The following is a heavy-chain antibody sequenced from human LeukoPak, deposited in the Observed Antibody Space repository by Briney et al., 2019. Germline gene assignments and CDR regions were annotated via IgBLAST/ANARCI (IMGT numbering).Heavy chain of an antibody. J-gene: IGHJ4*02. CDR3: ARGQFLYSTGWPSTIRFDY. CDR1: GGSISSYY. D-gene: IGHD6-19*01. Sequence: SETLSLTCTVSGGSISSYYWSWIRQPAGKGLEWIGRIYTSGSITYNPSLKSRVTMSVDTSKNQFSLKLSSVTAADTAVYYCARGQFLYSTGWPSTIRFDYWGQGALVTVSS. CDR2: IYTSGSI. V-gene: IGHV4-4*07.